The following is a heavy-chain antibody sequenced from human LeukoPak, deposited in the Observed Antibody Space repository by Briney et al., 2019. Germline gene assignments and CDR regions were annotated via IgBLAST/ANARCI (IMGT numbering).Heavy chain of an antibody. V-gene: IGHV3-23*01. D-gene: IGHD1-26*01. CDR3: AKDVGKWESLHFFDY. J-gene: IGHJ4*02. Sequence: GGSLRLSCLTSGFSLSTNAMSWVRQAPGKGLEWISGISGSGASTYYADSVKGRFTISRDDSRNTLYLQMNSLRGDDTAVYYCAKDVGKWESLHFFDYWGQGTLVTVSS. CDR2: ISGSGAST. CDR1: GFSLSTNA.